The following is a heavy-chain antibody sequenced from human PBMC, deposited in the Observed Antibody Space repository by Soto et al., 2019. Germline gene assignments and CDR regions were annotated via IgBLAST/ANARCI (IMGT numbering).Heavy chain of an antibody. CDR2: IHHSGTT. V-gene: IGHV4-4*02. CDR1: SGSISTNNW. Sequence: QVQLQESGPGLVKPSGTLSLTCAVSSGSISTNNWWSWVRQPPGKGLEWIGEIHHSGTTNYNPSRKGGATMSVEKSKNQFPLKRNPGPAADPAVYYCATGGSYCSSTGCLYWPLDLWGRGPLFSVSS. CDR3: ATGGSYCSSTGCLYWPLDL. D-gene: IGHD2-2*01. J-gene: IGHJ2*01.